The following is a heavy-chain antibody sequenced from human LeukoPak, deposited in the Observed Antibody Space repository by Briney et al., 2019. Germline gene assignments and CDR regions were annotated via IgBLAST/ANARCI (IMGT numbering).Heavy chain of an antibody. CDR3: ARRTDSGSYNWFDA. Sequence: SETLSLTCTVSCGSISSSYCWSWIRQPAGKGLEWIGRIYTSGSTSGSTNYNPSLKSRVTMSVDTSKNQFSLKLTSVTAADTAVYYCARRTDSGSYNWFDAWGQGTLVTVSS. CDR1: CGSISSSYC. CDR2: IYTSGSTSGST. J-gene: IGHJ5*02. V-gene: IGHV4-4*07. D-gene: IGHD1-26*01.